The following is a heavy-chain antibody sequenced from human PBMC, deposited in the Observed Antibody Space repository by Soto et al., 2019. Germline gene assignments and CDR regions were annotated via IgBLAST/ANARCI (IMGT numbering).Heavy chain of an antibody. D-gene: IGHD5-12*01. V-gene: IGHV3-48*01. CDR3: ARDSWHIVATMLRSGGNGPKGAFDI. CDR1: GFTFRNYS. CDR2: ISIGGTTI. Sequence: GGSLRLSCAASGFTFRNYSMNWVRQAPGKGLEWVSHISIGGTTIDYADSVKGRFTISRDNAENSLYLQMNSLRSDDTAVYYCARDSWHIVATMLRSGGNGPKGAFDIWGQGTMVTVSS. J-gene: IGHJ3*02.